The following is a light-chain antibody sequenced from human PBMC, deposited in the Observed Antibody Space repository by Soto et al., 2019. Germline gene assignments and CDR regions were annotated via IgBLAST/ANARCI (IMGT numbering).Light chain of an antibody. V-gene: IGKV1-39*01. Sequence: DIQMTQSPSTLSASLGDRDTIPCRASQTIGTHVNGYRQKSGAAPALLIYDASTLQSGVPSRFRGGASGTDFTLTISSLQLDNFATYYCQQSYNPTLTFGQGDKVDI. CDR1: QTIGTH. J-gene: IGKJ1*01. CDR3: QQSYNPTLT. CDR2: DAS.